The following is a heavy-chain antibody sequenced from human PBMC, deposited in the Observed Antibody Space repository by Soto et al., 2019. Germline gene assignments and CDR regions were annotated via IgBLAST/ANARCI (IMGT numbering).Heavy chain of an antibody. CDR3: ALVGSFWGVSATRCVDI. CDR1: GGTFSSYA. D-gene: IGHD2-21*02. J-gene: IGHJ3*02. Sequence: QVQLVQSGAEVKKPGSSVKVSCKASGGTFSSYAISWVRQAPGQGLEWMGGIIPIFGTANYAQKFQGRVTISADDCASTAYMGLSSLGSDDTGVYYCALVGSFWGVSATRCVDICGQGTMVTVSS. V-gene: IGHV1-69*01. CDR2: IIPIFGTA.